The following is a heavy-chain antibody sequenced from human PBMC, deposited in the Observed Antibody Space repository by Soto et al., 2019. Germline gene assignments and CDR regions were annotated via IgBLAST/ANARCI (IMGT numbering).Heavy chain of an antibody. CDR3: ASGGGYCSGGSCYLEYFQH. Sequence: ASVKVSCKASGYTFTSYGISWVRQAPGQGLEWMGWISAYNGNTNYAQKLQGRVTMTTDTSTSTAYMELRSLRSDDTAVYYCASGGGYCSGGSCYLEYFQHWGQGTLVTVSS. CDR1: GYTFTSYG. J-gene: IGHJ1*01. D-gene: IGHD2-15*01. V-gene: IGHV1-18*01. CDR2: ISAYNGNT.